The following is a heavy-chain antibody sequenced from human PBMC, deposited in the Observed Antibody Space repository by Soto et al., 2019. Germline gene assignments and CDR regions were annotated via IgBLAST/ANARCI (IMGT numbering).Heavy chain of an antibody. J-gene: IGHJ4*02. D-gene: IGHD2-2*01. V-gene: IGHV3-23*01. CDR2: ITDSGDDT. CDR1: GFTFNNYA. CDR3: AKLGSSSWSPHYYFDY. Sequence: VQLLESGGGLVQPGGSLRLSCAASGFTFNNYAMGWVRQAPGKGLEWVSAITDSGDDTYYIDSVKGRFTISRDNSKSTLYLQMKSLRAEDTAIYYCAKLGSSSWSPHYYFDYWGQGTLVTVSS.